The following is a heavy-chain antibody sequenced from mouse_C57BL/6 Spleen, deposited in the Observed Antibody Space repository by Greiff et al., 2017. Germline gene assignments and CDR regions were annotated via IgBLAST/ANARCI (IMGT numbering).Heavy chain of an antibody. V-gene: IGHV1-85*01. J-gene: IGHJ4*01. Sequence: QVQLKQSGPELVKPGASVKLSCKASGYTFTSYDINWVKQRPGQGLEWIGWIYPRDGSTKYNEKFKGKATLTVDTSSSTAYMELHSLTSEDSAVYFCARAYDYDAYYYAMDYWGQGTSVAVSS. CDR2: IYPRDGST. CDR3: ARAYDYDAYYYAMDY. D-gene: IGHD2-4*01. CDR1: GYTFTSYD.